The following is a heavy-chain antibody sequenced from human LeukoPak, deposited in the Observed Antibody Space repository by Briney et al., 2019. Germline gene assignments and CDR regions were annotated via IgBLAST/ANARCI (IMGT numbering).Heavy chain of an antibody. CDR2: IYYSGST. V-gene: IGHV4-30-4*01. CDR1: GGSISSGDYY. Sequence: SETLSLTCTVSGGSISSGDYYWSWIRQPPGKGLEWIGYIYYSGSTYYNPSLKSRVTISVDTSKNQFSLKLSSVTAADTAVYYCARDHRITGTTDWDQGTLVTVSS. CDR3: ARDHRITGTTD. D-gene: IGHD1-7*01. J-gene: IGHJ4*02.